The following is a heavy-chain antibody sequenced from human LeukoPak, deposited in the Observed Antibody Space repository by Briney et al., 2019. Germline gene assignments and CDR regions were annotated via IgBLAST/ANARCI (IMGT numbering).Heavy chain of an antibody. V-gene: IGHV4-39*01. Sequence: PSETLSLTCTVSGGSISSSSYYWGWIRQPPGKGLEWIGSFYYSGSTLYNPSLTSRVTISVDTSKNQFSLRLNSVTAADSAVYYCARQLGAYSYPFDIWGQATEVTVSS. CDR1: GGSISSSSYY. CDR2: FYYSGST. J-gene: IGHJ3*02. CDR3: ARQLGAYSYPFDI. D-gene: IGHD3-16*01.